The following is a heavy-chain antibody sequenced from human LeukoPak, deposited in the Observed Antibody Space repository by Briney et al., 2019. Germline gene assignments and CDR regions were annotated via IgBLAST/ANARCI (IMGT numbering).Heavy chain of an antibody. CDR3: ARSRSGLLPDY. V-gene: IGHV4-4*09. J-gene: IGHJ4*02. D-gene: IGHD3-3*01. CDR2: IYTSGST. CDR1: GGSISSYY. Sequence: ASETLSLTCTVSGGSISSYYWNWIRQPPGKELEWIGYIYTSGSTNYNPSLKSRVTISVDTSKNQFSLKLSSVTAADTAVYYCARSRSGLLPDYWGQGTLVTVSS.